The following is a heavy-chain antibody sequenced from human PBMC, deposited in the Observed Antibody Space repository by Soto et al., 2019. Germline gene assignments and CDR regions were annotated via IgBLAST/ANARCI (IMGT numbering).Heavy chain of an antibody. V-gene: IGHV3-23*01. J-gene: IGHJ6*02. Sequence: LRLSCAASGFTFSSYAMSWVRQAPGKGLEWVSAISGSGGSTYYADSVKGRFTISRDNSKNTLYLQMNSLRAEDTAVYYCATGGPPYYYYYYGMDVWGQGTTVTVSS. CDR3: ATGGPPYYYYYYGMDV. CDR1: GFTFSSYA. CDR2: ISGSGGST.